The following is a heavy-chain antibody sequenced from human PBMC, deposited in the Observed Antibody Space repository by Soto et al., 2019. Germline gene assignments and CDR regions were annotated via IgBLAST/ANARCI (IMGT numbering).Heavy chain of an antibody. CDR2: LSGGGSTT. V-gene: IGHV3-23*01. CDR1: GFTFSLSA. D-gene: IGHD3-9*01. Sequence: EVQLLESGGGFVQPGESLRLSCAASGFTFSLSAMSWVRQAPGRGLDWVSSLSGGGSTTDYADSVKGRFTISRDNSKNTAHLQMNSLRAEDTAVYYCAKGPEYDILTGCDYWGQGALVTVSS. CDR3: AKGPEYDILTGCDY. J-gene: IGHJ4*02.